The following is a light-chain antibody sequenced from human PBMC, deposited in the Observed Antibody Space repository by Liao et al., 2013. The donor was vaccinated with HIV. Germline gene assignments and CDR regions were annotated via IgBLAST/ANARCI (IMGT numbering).Light chain of an antibody. Sequence: SYELTQPPSVSVAPGETARITCGGDDIGGKSVHWYQQKSGQAPLLVISYDRDRPSGIPERFSGSNSGNTATLTISGVEAGDEADYYCQVWDSNSDHFYVFGTGTKLTVL. CDR1: DIGGKS. CDR3: QVWDSNSDHFYV. J-gene: IGLJ1*01. CDR2: YDR. V-gene: IGLV3-21*01.